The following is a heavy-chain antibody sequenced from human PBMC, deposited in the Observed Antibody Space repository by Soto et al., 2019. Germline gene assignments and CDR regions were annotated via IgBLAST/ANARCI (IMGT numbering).Heavy chain of an antibody. J-gene: IGHJ5*02. Sequence: SETLSLTCAVSGGSISSGGYSWSWIRQPPGKGLEWIGYIYHSGSTYYNPSLKSRVTISVDRSKNQFSLKLSSVTAADTAVYYCARAYSSCNWFDPWGQGTLVTVSS. V-gene: IGHV4-30-2*01. CDR1: GGSISSGGYS. D-gene: IGHD6-6*01. CDR3: ARAYSSCNWFDP. CDR2: IYHSGST.